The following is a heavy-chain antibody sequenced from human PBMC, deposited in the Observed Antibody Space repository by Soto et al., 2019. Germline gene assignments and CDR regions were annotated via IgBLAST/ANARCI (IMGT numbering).Heavy chain of an antibody. CDR2: FDHEDGET. V-gene: IGHV1-24*01. D-gene: IGHD3-16*01. CDR3: ARGVVITFGGVTL. J-gene: IGHJ2*01. Sequence: QVQLGQSGAEVKKPGASVKVSGKVSGYTLTELSMHWVRQAPGKGLEWMGGFDHEDGETIYAQKFHGRVTMTEDTSTDTDYMEVSSLRSEDTAVYYCARGVVITFGGVTLWGRGTLVTVSS. CDR1: GYTLTELS.